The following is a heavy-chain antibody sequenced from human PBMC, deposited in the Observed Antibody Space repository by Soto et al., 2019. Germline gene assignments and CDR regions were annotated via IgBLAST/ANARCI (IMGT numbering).Heavy chain of an antibody. CDR2: IYYSGST. V-gene: IGHV4-30-4*01. J-gene: IGHJ6*02. CDR1: GGSISSGDYY. CDR3: ARNRVALAPNYYYYGMDV. D-gene: IGHD2-15*01. Sequence: SETLSLTCTVSGGSISSGDYYWSWIRQPPGKGLEWIGYIYYSGSTYYNPSLKSRVTISVDMSKNQFSLKLSSVTAADTAVYYCARNRVALAPNYYYYGMDVWGQGTTVTVSS.